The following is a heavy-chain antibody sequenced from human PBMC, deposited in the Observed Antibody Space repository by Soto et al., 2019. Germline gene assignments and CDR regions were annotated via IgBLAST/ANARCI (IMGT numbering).Heavy chain of an antibody. V-gene: IGHV1-18*01. Sequence: QVQLVQSAAEVKKPGASVKVSCRPSGYTFTSYGISWVRQAPGQGLEWMGWISAYNGKTSYAQKLQGRVTMTTDTSTSTAYMELRSLRSDDTAVYYCAKDDSDIVGAKHYGMDVWGQGTTVTVSS. CDR3: AKDDSDIVGAKHYGMDV. CDR1: GYTFTSYG. J-gene: IGHJ6*02. D-gene: IGHD1-26*01. CDR2: ISAYNGKT.